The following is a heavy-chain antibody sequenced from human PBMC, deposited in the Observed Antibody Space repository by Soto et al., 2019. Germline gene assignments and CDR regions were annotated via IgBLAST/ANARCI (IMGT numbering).Heavy chain of an antibody. V-gene: IGHV1-69*12. J-gene: IGHJ5*02. CDR3: ARDPVVRGVNTQSWFDP. D-gene: IGHD3-10*01. CDR2: IIPIFGKA. CDR1: GGTFSSYA. Sequence: QVQLVQSGAEVKKPGSSVKVSCKASGGTFSSYAIRWVRQAPGQGLEWMGGIIPIFGKANYAQKVQGRVTITADESTSTAYMELSSLRSEDTAVYYCARDPVVRGVNTQSWFDPWGQGTLVTVSS.